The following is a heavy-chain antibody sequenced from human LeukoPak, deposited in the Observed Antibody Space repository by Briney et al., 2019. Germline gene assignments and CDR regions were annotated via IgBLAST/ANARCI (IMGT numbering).Heavy chain of an antibody. CDR2: ISGSGGST. D-gene: IGHD6-13*01. V-gene: IGHV3-23*01. CDR3: AKEMAAAGIFDY. CDR1: GFTVSAYS. J-gene: IGHJ4*02. Sequence: GGSLRLSCAASGFTVSAYSMSWVRQAPGKGLEWVSAISGSGGSTYYADSVKGRFTISRDNSKNTLYLQMNSLRAEDTAVYYCAKEMAAAGIFDYWGQGTLVTVSS.